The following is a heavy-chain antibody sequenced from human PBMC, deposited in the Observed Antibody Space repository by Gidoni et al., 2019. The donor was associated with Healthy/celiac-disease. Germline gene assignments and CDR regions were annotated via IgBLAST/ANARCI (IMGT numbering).Heavy chain of an antibody. CDR3: ARSDILTGYYKRYYFDY. D-gene: IGHD3-9*01. V-gene: IGHV4-59*02. CDR1: GGSVSSYY. Sequence: QVQLQESGPGLVRPSETLSLTCTVSGGSVSSYYWSWIRQPPGKVLEWIGYIYDSGSTNYNPSLKSRVTISVDTSKNQFSLKLSSVTAADTAVYYCARSDILTGYYKRYYFDYWGQGTLVTVSS. J-gene: IGHJ4*02. CDR2: IYDSGST.